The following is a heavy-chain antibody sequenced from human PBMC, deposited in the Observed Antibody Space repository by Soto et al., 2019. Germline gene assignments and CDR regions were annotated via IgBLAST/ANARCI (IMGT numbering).Heavy chain of an antibody. D-gene: IGHD6-6*01. CDR1: GGTFSSYA. J-gene: IGHJ6*02. Sequence: QVQLVQSGAEVKKPGSSVKVSCKASGGTFSSYAISRVRQAPGQGLEWMGGIIPIFGTANYAQKFQGRVTITADKSTSTAYMELSSLRSEDTAVYYCARAKEYSSSSVYYGMDVWGQGTTVTVSS. CDR3: ARAKEYSSSSVYYGMDV. V-gene: IGHV1-69*06. CDR2: IIPIFGTA.